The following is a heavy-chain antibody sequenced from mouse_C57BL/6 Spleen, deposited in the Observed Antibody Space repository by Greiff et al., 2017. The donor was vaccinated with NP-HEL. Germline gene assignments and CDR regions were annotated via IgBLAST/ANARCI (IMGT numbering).Heavy chain of an antibody. CDR3: AREGGYSTYAMDY. Sequence: QVQLQQPGAELVKPGASVKMSCKASGYTFTSYWITWVKQRPGQGLEWIGDISPGRGSTNYNEKFKSKATLTVDTSSSTAYMQISSLTSEDSAVYYCAREGGYSTYAMDYWGQGPSVSVSS. CDR1: GYTFTSYW. CDR2: ISPGRGST. J-gene: IGHJ4*01. D-gene: IGHD2-5*01. V-gene: IGHV1-55*01.